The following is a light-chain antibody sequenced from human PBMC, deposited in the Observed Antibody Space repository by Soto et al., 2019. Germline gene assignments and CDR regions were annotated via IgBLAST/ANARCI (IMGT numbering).Light chain of an antibody. J-gene: IGKJ5*01. CDR1: QSVASTY. V-gene: IGKV3-20*01. CDR2: GAS. CDR3: QHYVGSPS. Sequence: EIVLTQSPGTLSLSPGERATLSCWASQSVASTYLGWDQQKPGQAPRLLLYGASSRATVIPERFGGSGSGTDFTITISRLKPEYFALYYCQHYVGSPSFGQGTRLEIK.